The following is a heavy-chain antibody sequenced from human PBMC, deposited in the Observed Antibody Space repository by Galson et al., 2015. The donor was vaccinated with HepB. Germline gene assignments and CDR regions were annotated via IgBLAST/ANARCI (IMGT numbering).Heavy chain of an antibody. CDR3: ARDSHFSDSTGYLYYYGMDG. D-gene: IGHD3-22*01. Sequence: SLRLSCAASGFTFRSYALSWLRQTLGKGREWVSGISDRGGGTYYADSVTRRFPISRDKSKKTLYLQMNSLRAEDTAVYFCARDSHFSDSTGYLYYYGMDGWGQGTTVTVSS. CDR1: GFTFRSYA. CDR2: ISDRGGGT. J-gene: IGHJ6*02. V-gene: IGHV3-23*01.